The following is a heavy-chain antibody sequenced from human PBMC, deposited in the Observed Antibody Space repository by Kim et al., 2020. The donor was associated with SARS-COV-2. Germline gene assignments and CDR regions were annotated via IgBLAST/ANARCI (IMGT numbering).Heavy chain of an antibody. D-gene: IGHD3-22*01. V-gene: IGHV4-31*02. CDR3: ARAGSAYYYDSSGLT. Sequence: PSLKSRVTISVDTSKNQFSLKLSSVTAADTAVYYCARAGSAYYYDSSGLTWGQGTLVTVSS. J-gene: IGHJ4*02.